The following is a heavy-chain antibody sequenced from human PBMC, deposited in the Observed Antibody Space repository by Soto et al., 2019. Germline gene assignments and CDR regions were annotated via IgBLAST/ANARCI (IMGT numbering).Heavy chain of an antibody. CDR1: GFTFSSYA. J-gene: IGHJ4*01. D-gene: IGHD1-1*01. CDR3: VNWNDEDVD. CDR2: ISGSAIST. V-gene: IGHV3-23*01. Sequence: EVHLLESGGGFVQPGGSLRLSCVASGFTFSSYAMTWVRQAPGKGLEWVASISGSAISTEYADSVRGRFTISRDKSKNTVFLQMQRLRADDSATYYCVNWNDEDVDWGQGTLVAVSS.